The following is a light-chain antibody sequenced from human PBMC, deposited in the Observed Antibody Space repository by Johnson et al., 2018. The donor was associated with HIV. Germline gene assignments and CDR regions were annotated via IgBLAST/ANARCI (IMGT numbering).Light chain of an antibody. CDR3: ATWHSSLTSGGV. CDR2: ENH. J-gene: IGLJ1*01. Sequence: LTQPPSVSAAPGQKVTISCSGGRSSIGSNYVSWYQQLPGTAPKLLIYENHKRPSGIPDRFSGSKSATSATLGITGLQTGDEADYYCATWHSSLTSGGVFGTGTKVTVL. CDR1: RSSIGSNY. V-gene: IGLV1-51*02.